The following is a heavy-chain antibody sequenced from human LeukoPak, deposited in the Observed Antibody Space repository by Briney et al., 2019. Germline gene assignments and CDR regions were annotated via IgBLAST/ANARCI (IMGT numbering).Heavy chain of an antibody. CDR1: GGSFSGYY. CDR3: ARVPWLYSSGWYPLDY. CDR2: INHSGST. Sequence: SETLSLTCAVYGGSFSGYYWSWIRQPPGKGLEWIGEINHSGSTNYNPSLKSRVTISVDTSKNQFSLKLSSVTAADTAVYYCARVPWLYSSGWYPLDYWGQGTLVTVSS. V-gene: IGHV4-34*01. J-gene: IGHJ4*02. D-gene: IGHD6-19*01.